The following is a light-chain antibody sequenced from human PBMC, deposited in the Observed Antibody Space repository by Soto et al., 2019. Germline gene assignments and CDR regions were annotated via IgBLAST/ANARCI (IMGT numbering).Light chain of an antibody. Sequence: QSVLTQPASVSGSPGQSITISCTGTSSDVGSYNLVSWYQQHPGKAPKLMIYEGSKRPSGLSNRFSVSKSGNTASLTISGLQAEDEADSYCCSYERSSTPRYCFGTGPKLTVL. J-gene: IGLJ1*01. CDR1: SSDVGSYNL. CDR2: EGS. CDR3: CSYERSSTPRYC. V-gene: IGLV2-23*01.